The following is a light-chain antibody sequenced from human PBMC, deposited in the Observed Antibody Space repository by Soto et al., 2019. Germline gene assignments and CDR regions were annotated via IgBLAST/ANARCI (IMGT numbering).Light chain of an antibody. J-gene: IGKJ5*01. Sequence: EILMTQSTATLSVSPGEAASLSGRASQSAGNFLAWYQQKPGQAPRLLIYYITTRATGIPARFSGSGSGTEFTLTINSLQSEDSAVYCCQQHNQWPITFGQGTRLEIK. CDR3: QQHNQWPIT. CDR2: YIT. V-gene: IGKV3D-15*01. CDR1: QSAGNF.